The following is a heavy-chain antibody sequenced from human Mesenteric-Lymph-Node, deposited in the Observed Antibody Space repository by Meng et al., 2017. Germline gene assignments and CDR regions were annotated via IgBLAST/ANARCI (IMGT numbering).Heavy chain of an antibody. Sequence: QLQLQESGPGLVKPSETLSLTCTVSGGSISSSSYYWGWIRQPPGKGLEWIGSIYYSGGTYYNPSLKSRVTISVDTSKNQFSLKLSSVTAADTAVYYCATIERAVAGVDYWGQGTLVTVSS. CDR1: GGSISSSSYY. CDR3: ATIERAVAGVDY. D-gene: IGHD6-19*01. V-gene: IGHV4-39*01. J-gene: IGHJ4*02. CDR2: IYYSGGT.